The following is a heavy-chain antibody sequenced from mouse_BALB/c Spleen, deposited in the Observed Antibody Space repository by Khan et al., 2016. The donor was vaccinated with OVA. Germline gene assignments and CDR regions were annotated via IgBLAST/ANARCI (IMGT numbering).Heavy chain of an antibody. CDR2: IYPGSDNA. D-gene: IGHD2-2*01. J-gene: IGHJ2*01. CDR3: ARGDGYDGYFDY. CDR1: GYTFTYYV. Sequence: VQLQQSGPELVKPGASVKMSCKASGYTFTYYVITWVKQRTGQGLEWIGAIYPGSDNAYYNERFKGKATLTADKSSNTTHMQLSSLTSEDSAVDFCARGDGYDGYFDYWGQGTTLTVSS. V-gene: IGHV1-81*01.